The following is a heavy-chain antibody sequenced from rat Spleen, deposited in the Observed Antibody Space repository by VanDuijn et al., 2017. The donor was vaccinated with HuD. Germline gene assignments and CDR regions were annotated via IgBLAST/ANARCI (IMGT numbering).Heavy chain of an antibody. V-gene: IGHV4-2*01. CDR2: INKDSRKI. Sequence: EVKLVESGGGLVQPGRSLKLSCAASGFNFNDYWMGWVRQAPGKGLEWIGEINKDSRKIINSPSLKEKCTISRDNGQNILYLQMSKLGSEDTAIYYCVRERLGVEGWGQGVMVTVSS. CDR1: GFNFNDYW. J-gene: IGHJ2*01. D-gene: IGHD4-3*01. CDR3: VRERLGVEG.